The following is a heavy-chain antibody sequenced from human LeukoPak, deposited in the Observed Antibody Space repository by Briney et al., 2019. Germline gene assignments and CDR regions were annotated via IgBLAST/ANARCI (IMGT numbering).Heavy chain of an antibody. CDR3: AKGGSGSYYNLGY. J-gene: IGHJ4*02. D-gene: IGHD3-10*01. CDR1: GFTFSSYG. Sequence: GGSLRLSCVASGFTFSSYGMHWVRQAPGKGLEWVAVISYDGTNKYYADSVKGRFTISRDNSKNTLYLQMNSLRAEDTAVYYCAKGGSGSYYNLGYWGQGTLVTVSS. CDR2: ISYDGTNK. V-gene: IGHV3-30*18.